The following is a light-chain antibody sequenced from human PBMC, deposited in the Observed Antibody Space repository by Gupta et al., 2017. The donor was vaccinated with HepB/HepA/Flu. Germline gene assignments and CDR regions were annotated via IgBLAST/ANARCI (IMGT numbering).Light chain of an antibody. V-gene: IGKV1-39*01. CDR3: QQTDTVPWT. CDR1: QNISLY. Sequence: DIQMTQSPSSLSASVRDRVSITCRASQNISLYLNWYQHKPGIAPKLLIYGTTNLRTGVPSRFSVSGSGTDFTLTISRLQPEDFATYICQQTDTVPWTFGQGTKV. J-gene: IGKJ1*01. CDR2: GTT.